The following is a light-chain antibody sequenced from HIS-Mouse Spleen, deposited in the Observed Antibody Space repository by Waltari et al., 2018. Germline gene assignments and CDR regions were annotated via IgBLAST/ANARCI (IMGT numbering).Light chain of an antibody. CDR2: EDN. Sequence: NFMLTQPHSVSESPGKTVTISCTRSSGSIASNHVQWYQQRPGSAPTTVIYEDNQRPSGVPDRFSGSIDSSSNSASLTISGLKTEDEADYYCQSYDSSNLVFGGGTKLTVL. CDR3: QSYDSSNLV. V-gene: IGLV6-57*04. J-gene: IGLJ3*02. CDR1: SGSIASNH.